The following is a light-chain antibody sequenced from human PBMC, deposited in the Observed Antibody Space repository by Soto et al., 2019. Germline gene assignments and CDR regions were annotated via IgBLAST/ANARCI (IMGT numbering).Light chain of an antibody. CDR2: GSS. V-gene: IGKV3-20*01. CDR3: QQYDGSPRT. J-gene: IGKJ1*01. CDR1: QSVASNY. Sequence: EIVLTQSPGTLSLSLGERATLSCRASQSVASNYLAWYQQKPGQAPRLLIYGSSSRATGIPDRFSGSGSGTDFTLTISRLEPEDFVVYHCQQYDGSPRTFGQGTKVDIK.